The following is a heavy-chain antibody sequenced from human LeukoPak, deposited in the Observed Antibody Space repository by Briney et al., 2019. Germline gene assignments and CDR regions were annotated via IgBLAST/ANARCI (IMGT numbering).Heavy chain of an antibody. J-gene: IGHJ4*02. CDR2: VSESGDST. Sequence: GGSLRLSCVTSGFTFTMYAMTWLRQAPGKGLEWVPSVSESGDSTSYADSVKGRFSISRDNSENTVSLQMNSLTVDDTAVYYCAKGHWGDSWGQGTLVTVSS. D-gene: IGHD7-27*01. V-gene: IGHV3-23*01. CDR1: GFTFTMYA. CDR3: AKGHWGDS.